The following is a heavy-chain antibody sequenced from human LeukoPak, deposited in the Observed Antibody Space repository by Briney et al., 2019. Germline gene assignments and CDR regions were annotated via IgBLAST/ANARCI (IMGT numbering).Heavy chain of an antibody. V-gene: IGHV3-30*07. CDR1: GFTFSSYA. CDR2: ISYDGSNK. CDR3: AKDDTLFDP. D-gene: IGHD2/OR15-2a*01. Sequence: GGSLRLSCAASGFTFSSYAMHWVRQAPGKGLEWVAVISYDGSNKYYADSVKGRFTISRDNSKNTPYLQTNGLRAEDTAVYYCAKDDTLFDPWGQGTLVTVSS. J-gene: IGHJ5*02.